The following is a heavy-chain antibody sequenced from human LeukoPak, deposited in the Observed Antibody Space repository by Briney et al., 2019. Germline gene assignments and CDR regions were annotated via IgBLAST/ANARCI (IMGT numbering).Heavy chain of an antibody. Sequence: SETLSLTCSVSSVSIISSSSYYWGWLRQPPGKGLEWIGSIYYSGNTYYNASLKSQVSISIDTSKNQFSLRLTSVTAADTAVYYCARQTGSGLLILPGGQGTLVTASS. D-gene: IGHD3/OR15-3a*01. CDR1: SVSIISSSSYY. J-gene: IGHJ4*02. V-gene: IGHV4-39*01. CDR3: ARQTGSGLLILP. CDR2: IYYSGNT.